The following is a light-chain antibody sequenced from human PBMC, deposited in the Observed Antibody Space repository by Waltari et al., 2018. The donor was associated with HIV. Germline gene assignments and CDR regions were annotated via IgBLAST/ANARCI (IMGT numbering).Light chain of an antibody. CDR3: HSRDSRGYMI. J-gene: IGLJ2*01. CDR1: SLRRYY. Sequence: SSDLTQDSHVSVALGQTVRITCQGDSLRRYYGSWCQQKPGQAPLLVIYGRDNRPSGIQDRFSGSSSGNSTSLIISEAQAADEAVYYCHSRDSRGYMIFGGGTRLTVL. CDR2: GRD. V-gene: IGLV3-19*01.